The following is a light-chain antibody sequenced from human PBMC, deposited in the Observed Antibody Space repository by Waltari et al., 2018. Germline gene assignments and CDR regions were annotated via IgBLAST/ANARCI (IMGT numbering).Light chain of an antibody. CDR3: QQYNTSSTYP. V-gene: IGKV1-5*03. CDR1: QSIRTW. Sequence: DIQMTQSPSILSASVGDRVPITCRASQSIRTWLAWYQQKQGKAPKLLLYSTSNLETGAPSRFSGSGSATEFSLSISSLQPDDFATYYCQQYNTSSTYPFGQGTKLEMK. J-gene: IGKJ2*01. CDR2: STS.